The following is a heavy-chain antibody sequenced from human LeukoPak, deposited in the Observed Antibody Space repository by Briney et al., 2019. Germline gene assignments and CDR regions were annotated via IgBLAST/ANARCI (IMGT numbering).Heavy chain of an antibody. J-gene: IGHJ5*02. CDR1: GGTFSSYA. Sequence: SVKVSCKASGGTFSSYAISWVRQAPGQGLEWMGGIIPIFGTANYAQKFQGRVTITADESTSTAYMELSSLRSEDTAVCYCARAVDPMVAIGPTVQLWFDPWGQGTLVTVSS. V-gene: IGHV1-69*13. CDR3: ARAVDPMVAIGPTVQLWFDP. CDR2: IIPIFGTA. D-gene: IGHD2-21*01.